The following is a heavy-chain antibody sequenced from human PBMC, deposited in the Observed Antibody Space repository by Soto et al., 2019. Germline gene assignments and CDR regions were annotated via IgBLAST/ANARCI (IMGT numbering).Heavy chain of an antibody. Sequence: HTLSLTCAISGASVSSNNAAWNWIRQSPSRGLEWLGRTYYRSKWYNDYAVSVKSRITINPDTSNNSFSLQLNSLTLEDTAVYYCASAVGALVDPWGQGTLVTVSS. V-gene: IGHV6-1*01. CDR1: GASVSSNNAA. D-gene: IGHD2-15*01. J-gene: IGHJ5*01. CDR3: ASAVGALVDP. CDR2: TYYRSKWYN.